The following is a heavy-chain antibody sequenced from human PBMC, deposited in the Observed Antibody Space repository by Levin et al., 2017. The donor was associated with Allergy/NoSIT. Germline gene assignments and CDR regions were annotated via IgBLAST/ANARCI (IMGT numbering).Heavy chain of an antibody. CDR3: ARDSGYFTFDI. CDR2: IKEDGSQK. Sequence: PGGSLRLSCAASGFTFSRYWMTWVRQAPGKGLEWVANIKEDGSQKYYVDSVKGRFTISRDNAKNSLYLQMNNLRAEDTAVYYCARDSGYFTFDIWGQGTMVTVSS. CDR1: GFTFSRYW. D-gene: IGHD2/OR15-2a*01. J-gene: IGHJ3*02. V-gene: IGHV3-7*01.